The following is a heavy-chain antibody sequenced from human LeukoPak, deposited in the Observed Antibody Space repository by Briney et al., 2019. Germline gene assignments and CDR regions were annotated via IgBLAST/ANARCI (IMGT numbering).Heavy chain of an antibody. CDR2: IYYSGST. CDR1: GGSISSYY. V-gene: IGHV4-59*08. Sequence: SSETLSLTCTVSGGSISSYYWSWIRQPPGKGLEWIGYIYYSGSTNYNPSLKSRVTISVDTSKNQFSLKLSSVTAADTAVYYCARHPTGDTAMVIDWGQGTLVTVSS. J-gene: IGHJ4*02. D-gene: IGHD5-18*01. CDR3: ARHPTGDTAMVID.